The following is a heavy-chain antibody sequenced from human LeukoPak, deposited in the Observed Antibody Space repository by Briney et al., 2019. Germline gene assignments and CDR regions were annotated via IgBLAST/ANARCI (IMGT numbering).Heavy chain of an antibody. Sequence: SETLSLTCSVSGYSISSGNYWGWIRQPPGKGLEWIGEIKLGGSTNYNPSLKSRVTMSVDTSKNQFSLRLTSVTAADTAVYCCARLKVRGISPFYYYCYIDVWGEGTTVAISS. CDR1: GYSISSGNY. V-gene: IGHV4-38-2*01. CDR2: IKLGGST. J-gene: IGHJ6*03. D-gene: IGHD3-10*01. CDR3: ARLKVRGISPFYYYCYIDV.